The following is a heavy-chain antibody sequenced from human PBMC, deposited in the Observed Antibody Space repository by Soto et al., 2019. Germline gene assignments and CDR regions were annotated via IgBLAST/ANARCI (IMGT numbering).Heavy chain of an antibody. D-gene: IGHD6-13*01. V-gene: IGHV3-30*18. J-gene: IGHJ3*02. CDR2: IAYDGSSE. Sequence: QVQLVESGGGVVQPGRSLRLSCAASGFTFSNYGMHWVRQAPGKGLEWVAGIAYDGSSEYYADSVKGRFTISRDTSKNTVYLEMNSLRAEDTAVYYCTKVFRSWCDNGPFDIWGQRTVVTVSS. CDR1: GFTFSNYG. CDR3: TKVFRSWCDNGPFDI.